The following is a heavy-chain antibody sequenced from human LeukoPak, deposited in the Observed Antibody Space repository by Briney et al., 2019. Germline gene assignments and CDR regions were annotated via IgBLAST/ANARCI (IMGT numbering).Heavy chain of an antibody. V-gene: IGHV1-69*05. CDR3: ARTDLELGDFDY. CDR2: IIPIFGTA. D-gene: IGHD1-7*01. J-gene: IGHJ4*02. CDR1: GVTFRSYA. Sequence: SVKVSCKASGVTFRSYAISWVRQAPGQGLEWMGRIIPIFGTANYAQRFQGRLTITTDDSTSTAYMDLSSLRSEDTAVYYCARTDLELGDFDYWGQGTLVTVSA.